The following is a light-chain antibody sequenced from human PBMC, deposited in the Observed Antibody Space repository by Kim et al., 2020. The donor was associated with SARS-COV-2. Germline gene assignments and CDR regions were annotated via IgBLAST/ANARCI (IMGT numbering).Light chain of an antibody. V-gene: IGLV2-8*01. J-gene: IGLJ1*01. CDR2: DVS. Sequence: QSALTQPPSASGSPGQSVTISCTGTSSDVGGYNFVSWYQQHPGKAPKLMIYDVSNRPSGVPDRFSGSKSGNTASLTVSGLQAEAEADYYCSSYAAISNVVFGTGTKVTVL. CDR1: SSDVGGYNF. CDR3: SSYAAISNVV.